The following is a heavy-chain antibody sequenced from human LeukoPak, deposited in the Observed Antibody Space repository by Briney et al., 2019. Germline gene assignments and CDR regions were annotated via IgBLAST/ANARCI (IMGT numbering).Heavy chain of an antibody. CDR3: ARVGGLRDFVDY. CDR2: IYHSGST. Sequence: SQTLSLTCAVSGGSISSGGYSWSWIRQPPGKGLEWIGYIYHSGSTYYNPSLKSRVTISVDTSKNQFSLKLSSVTAADTAVYYCARVGGLRDFVDYWGQGTLVTVSS. D-gene: IGHD3-16*01. V-gene: IGHV4-30-2*01. CDR1: GGSISSGGYS. J-gene: IGHJ4*02.